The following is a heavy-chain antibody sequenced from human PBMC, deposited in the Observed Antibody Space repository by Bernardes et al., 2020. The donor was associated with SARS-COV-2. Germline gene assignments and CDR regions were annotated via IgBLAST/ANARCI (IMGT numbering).Heavy chain of an antibody. J-gene: IGHJ4*02. V-gene: IGHV3-9*01. D-gene: IGHD5-18*01. CDR2: ISWNSGSI. Sequence: GGSLRLSCAASGFTFDDYAMHWVRQAPGKGLEWVSGISWNSGSIGYADSVKGRFTISRDNAKNSLYLQMNSLRAEDTALYYCAKDSGLIQQRYYFDYWGQGTLVTVSS. CDR3: AKDSGLIQQRYYFDY. CDR1: GFTFDDYA.